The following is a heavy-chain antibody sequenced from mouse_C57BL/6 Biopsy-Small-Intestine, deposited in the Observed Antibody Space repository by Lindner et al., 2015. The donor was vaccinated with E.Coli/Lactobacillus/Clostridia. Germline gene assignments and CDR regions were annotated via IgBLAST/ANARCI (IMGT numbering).Heavy chain of an antibody. CDR2: INPNTGDT. CDR3: ARTSDFWSGYRALGPQTPERGNMDV. J-gene: IGHJ1*01. D-gene: IGHD2-2*01. Sequence: SVKVSCKASGYTFISYYMRWVRQAPGQGLEWMGWINPNTGDTNYAQKFQGRVTMTRDTFINTAYMELSRLRSDDTAVYYCARTSDFWSGYRALGPQTPERGNMDVWGQGTTVTVSS. V-gene: IGHV1-53*01. CDR1: GYTFISYY.